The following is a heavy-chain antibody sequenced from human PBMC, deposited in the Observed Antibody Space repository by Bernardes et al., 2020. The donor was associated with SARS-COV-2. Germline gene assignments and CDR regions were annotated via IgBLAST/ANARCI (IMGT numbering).Heavy chain of an antibody. CDR2: IYYSGST. CDR1: GGSIRSYY. CDR3: ARCRDYDILTGYLGTYYFDY. V-gene: IGHV4-59*08. J-gene: IGHJ4*02. Sequence: SETLSLTCTVSGGSIRSYYWSWIRQPPGQGLEWIGYIYYSGSTNYNPSLKSRVTISVDTSKNQFSLKLSSVTAADTAVYYCARCRDYDILTGYLGTYYFDYWGQGTLVTVSS. D-gene: IGHD3-9*01.